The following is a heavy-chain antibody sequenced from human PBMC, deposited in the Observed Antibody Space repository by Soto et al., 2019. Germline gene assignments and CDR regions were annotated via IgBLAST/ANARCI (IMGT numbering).Heavy chain of an antibody. CDR3: AKKDYSNYGRTMGSFDS. CDR2: ISPYNGNT. V-gene: IGHV1-18*01. D-gene: IGHD4-4*01. Sequence: ASVKVSCKXSGYTFTSYGITWVRQAPGQGLEWMGWISPYNGNTKYAQSFQGRVTMTTDTSTYTAYMELRSLRSDDPAVYYCAKKDYSNYGRTMGSFDSWGQGTLVTVSS. J-gene: IGHJ4*02. CDR1: GYTFTSYG.